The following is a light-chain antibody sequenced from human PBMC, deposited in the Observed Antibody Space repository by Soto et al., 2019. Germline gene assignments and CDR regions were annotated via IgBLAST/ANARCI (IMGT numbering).Light chain of an antibody. CDR2: AAS. CDR3: QKYSSVIT. J-gene: IGKJ5*01. V-gene: IGKV1-27*01. CDR1: QGISNF. Sequence: DMRMTQSPSSLSASVGDRVTITCRASQGISNFLAWYQQKPGKVPKLLISAASTLQSGVPSRFSGSGSGTDFTLTITSLQPEDVATYYCQKYSSVITFGQGTRLEI.